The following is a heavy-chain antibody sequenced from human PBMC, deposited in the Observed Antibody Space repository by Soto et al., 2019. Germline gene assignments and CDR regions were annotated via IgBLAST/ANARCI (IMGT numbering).Heavy chain of an antibody. CDR2: INGGGGTT. CDR1: GFSFSGYT. Sequence: EVQLLESGGHLIQPGESLRLSCAASGFSFSGYTMNWVRQAPGKGLVWISGINGGGGTTYYADSVKGRFTISRDDSKNILYRHMNSPRAEGTSIYYWAKDRHLDGIWTFDYWGRGGRVTVSA. CDR3: AKDRHLDGIWTFDY. D-gene: IGHD3-9*01. V-gene: IGHV3-23*01. J-gene: IGHJ4*02.